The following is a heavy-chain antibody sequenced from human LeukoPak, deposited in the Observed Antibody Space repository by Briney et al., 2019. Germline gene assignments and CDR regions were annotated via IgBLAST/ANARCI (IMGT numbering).Heavy chain of an antibody. V-gene: IGHV3-21*01. CDR2: ISSSSSYI. CDR3: ASSGVAVAGSYYFDY. Sequence: GGSLRLSCAASGFTFSSYSMNWVRQAPGKGLEWVSSISSSSSYIYYADSVKGRFTISRDNAKNSLYLQMNSLRAEDTAVYYCASSGVAVAGSYYFDYWGQGTLVTVSS. D-gene: IGHD6-19*01. CDR1: GFTFSSYS. J-gene: IGHJ4*02.